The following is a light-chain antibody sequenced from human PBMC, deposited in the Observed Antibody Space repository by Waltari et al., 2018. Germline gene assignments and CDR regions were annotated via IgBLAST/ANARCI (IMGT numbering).Light chain of an antibody. CDR1: QDITSY. CDR3: QQFYTYPLT. CDR2: HAS. Sequence: DIQLTQSPSFLSASIGDRLIITCRASQDITSYLTWYQLKPGKAPKLLIFHASTLQPGVPPRFSASGSGTDFTLTISSLQPEDFATYYCQQFYTYPLTFGGGTKVESK. V-gene: IGKV1-9*01. J-gene: IGKJ4*01.